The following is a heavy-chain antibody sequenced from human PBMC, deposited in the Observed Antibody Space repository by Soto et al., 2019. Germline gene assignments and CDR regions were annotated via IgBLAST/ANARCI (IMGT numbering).Heavy chain of an antibody. D-gene: IGHD2-2*01. CDR2: IIPILGIA. CDR1: GGTFSSYT. J-gene: IGHJ6*03. Sequence: ASVKVSCKASGGTFSSYTISWVRQAPGQGLEWMGRIIPILGIANYAQKFQGRVTITADKSTSTAYMELSSLRSEDTAVYYCARSYCSSTSCYADTYYYYMDVWGKGTTVTVSS. CDR3: ARSYCSSTSCYADTYYYYMDV. V-gene: IGHV1-69*02.